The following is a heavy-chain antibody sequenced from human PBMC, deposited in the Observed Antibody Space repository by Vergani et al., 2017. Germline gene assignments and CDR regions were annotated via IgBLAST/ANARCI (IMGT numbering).Heavy chain of an antibody. CDR3: ARDFLGIAARPSPGDAFDI. D-gene: IGHD6-6*01. Sequence: QVQLVQSGAEVKKPGASVKVSCKASGYTFTSYGISWVRQAPGQGLEWMGWISAYNGNTNNAQKLQGRVTMTTDTSTSTAYMELRSLRSDDTAVYYCARDFLGIAARPSPGDAFDIWGQGTMVTVSS. CDR2: ISAYNGNT. J-gene: IGHJ3*02. V-gene: IGHV1-18*01. CDR1: GYTFTSYG.